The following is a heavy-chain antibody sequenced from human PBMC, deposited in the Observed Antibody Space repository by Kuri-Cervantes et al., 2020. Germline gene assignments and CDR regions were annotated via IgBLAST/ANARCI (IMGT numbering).Heavy chain of an antibody. CDR3: ARDGGGYFDY. V-gene: IGHV3-30*04. J-gene: IGHJ4*02. CDR1: GFTFSSYA. D-gene: IGHD2-15*01. Sequence: GESLKISCAASGFTFSSYAMHWVRQAPGKGLEWVAVIWYDGSNKYYADSVKGRFTISRDNSKNTLYLQMNSLRAEDTAVYYCARDGGGYFDYWGQGTLVTVSS. CDR2: IWYDGSNK.